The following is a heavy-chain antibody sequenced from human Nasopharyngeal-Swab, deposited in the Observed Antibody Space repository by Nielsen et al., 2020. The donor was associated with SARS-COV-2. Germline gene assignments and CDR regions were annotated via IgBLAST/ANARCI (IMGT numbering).Heavy chain of an antibody. CDR1: GFTFSDYY. CDR2: ISSSGSTI. Sequence: GGSLRLSCAASGFTFSDYYMSWIRQAPRKGLEWVSYISSSGSTIYYADSVKGRFTISRDNAKNSLYLQMNSLRAEDTAVYYCARDGRITIFGVAPRSLRYYGMDVWGQGTTVTVSS. CDR3: ARDGRITIFGVAPRSLRYYGMDV. V-gene: IGHV3-11*01. J-gene: IGHJ6*02. D-gene: IGHD3-3*01.